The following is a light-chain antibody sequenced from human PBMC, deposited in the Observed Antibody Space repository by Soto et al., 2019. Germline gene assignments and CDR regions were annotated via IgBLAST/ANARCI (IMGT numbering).Light chain of an antibody. V-gene: IGLV2-14*01. J-gene: IGLJ1*01. CDR2: EVS. CDR1: SSDVGGYNY. CDR3: SSYTSSSTLRV. Sequence: QSVLTQPASVSGSPGQSITISCTGTSSDVGGYNYVSWYQQHPGKAPKLMIYEVSNRPSGVSNRFSGSKSGKTASLTISGLQAEDEADYYCSSYTSSSTLRVCGTGTKVTAL.